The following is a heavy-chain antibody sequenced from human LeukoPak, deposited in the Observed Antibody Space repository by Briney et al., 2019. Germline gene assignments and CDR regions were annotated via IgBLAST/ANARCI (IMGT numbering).Heavy chain of an antibody. J-gene: IGHJ3*02. Sequence: ASVKVSCKASGGTFSSYAISWVRQAPGQGLEWMGGIIPIFGTANYAQKFQGRVTITADESTSTAYMELSSLRSEDTAVYYCARDLMRDRAPGDIWGQGTMVTVSS. CDR1: GGTFSSYA. D-gene: IGHD5-18*01. V-gene: IGHV1-69*01. CDR3: ARDLMRDRAPGDI. CDR2: IIPIFGTA.